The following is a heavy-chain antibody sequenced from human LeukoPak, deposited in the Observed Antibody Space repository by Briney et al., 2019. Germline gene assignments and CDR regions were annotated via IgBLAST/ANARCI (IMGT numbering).Heavy chain of an antibody. CDR2: ISGSGGST. D-gene: IGHD3-3*01. J-gene: IGHJ4*02. Sequence: GGSLRLSCAASGFTFSSYAMSWVRQAPGKGLEWVSAISGSGGSTYYADSVKGRFTISRDNSKNTLYLQMNSLRAEDTAVYCCAKPDTIFGVVIVDYWGQGTLVTVSS. V-gene: IGHV3-23*01. CDR3: AKPDTIFGVVIVDY. CDR1: GFTFSSYA.